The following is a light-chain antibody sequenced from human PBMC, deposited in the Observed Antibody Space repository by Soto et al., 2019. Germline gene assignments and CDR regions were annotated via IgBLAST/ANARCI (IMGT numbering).Light chain of an antibody. V-gene: IGLV2-11*01. CDR2: DVS. J-gene: IGLJ2*01. Sequence: QSALTQPRSVSGSPEQSVTISCTGTSSDVGGYNYVSWYQQHPGKAPKLMIYDVSKRPSGVPDRFSGSKSGNTASLTISGLQAEDEADYYRCSYAGSYTFHVVFGGGTKLTVL. CDR1: SSDVGGYNY. CDR3: CSYAGSYTFHVV.